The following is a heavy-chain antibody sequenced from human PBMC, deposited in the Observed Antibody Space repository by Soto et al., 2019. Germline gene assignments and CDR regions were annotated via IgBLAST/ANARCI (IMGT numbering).Heavy chain of an antibody. CDR1: GFTFSNAW. V-gene: IGHV3-15*01. CDR2: IKSKTDGGTT. Sequence: GGSLRLSCAASGFTFSNAWMSWVRQAPGKGLEWVGRIKSKTDGGTTDYAAPVKGRFTISRDDSKNTLYLQMNSLKTEDTAVYYCTRHRIAVAGDAFDIWGQGTMVTVSS. D-gene: IGHD6-19*01. J-gene: IGHJ3*02. CDR3: TRHRIAVAGDAFDI.